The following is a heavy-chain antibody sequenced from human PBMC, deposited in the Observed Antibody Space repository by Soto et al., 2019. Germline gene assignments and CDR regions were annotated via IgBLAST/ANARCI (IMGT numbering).Heavy chain of an antibody. CDR2: ITYDGSDQ. D-gene: IGHD3-16*01. J-gene: IGHJ4*02. CDR3: GRAPRGDYPEFDY. Sequence: QVQLVDSAGGVAQPGRSLRLSCAASGFIFSSYTMHWVRQAPGKRLEWVGVITYDGSDQYYAYSVKGRFTISRHNSRNMLVLQTNSLRPDDTAVYCCGRAPRGDYPEFDYWGQGTLVAVGS. V-gene: IGHV3-30-3*01. CDR1: GFIFSSYT.